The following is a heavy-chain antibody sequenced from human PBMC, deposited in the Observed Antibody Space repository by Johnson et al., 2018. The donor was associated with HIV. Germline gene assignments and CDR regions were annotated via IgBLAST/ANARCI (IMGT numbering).Heavy chain of an antibody. CDR3: ARDWYCGGGCYLLLDS. CDR2: ISWNSGSI. D-gene: IGHD2-21*01. Sequence: EVQLVESGGGLVQPGRSLRLSCAASGFTFDDYAMHWVRQAPGKGLEWVSGISWNSGSIGYADSVKGRFTISRDNAKNSLYLQMNSLRAEDTAVYYCARDWYCGGGCYLLLDSWGQGTMVTVSS. J-gene: IGHJ3*02. CDR1: GFTFDDYA. V-gene: IGHV3-9*01.